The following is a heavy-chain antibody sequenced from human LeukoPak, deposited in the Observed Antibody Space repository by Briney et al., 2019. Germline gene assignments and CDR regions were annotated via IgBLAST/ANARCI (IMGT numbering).Heavy chain of an antibody. CDR2: IRSKASGGTT. CDR3: TRCNFGEFYFDY. V-gene: IGHV3-49*04. Sequence: RSLRLSCTASGFTFGDYAMSWVRQAPGKGLEWVGFIRSKASGGTTEYAASVKGRFTISRDDSKSIAYLQMNSLITEDTAVYYCTRCNFGEFYFDYWGQGTLVTVSS. J-gene: IGHJ4*02. CDR1: GFTFGDYA. D-gene: IGHD3-10*01.